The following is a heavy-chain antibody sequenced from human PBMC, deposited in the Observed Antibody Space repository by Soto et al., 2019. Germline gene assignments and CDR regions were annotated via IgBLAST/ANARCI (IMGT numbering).Heavy chain of an antibody. V-gene: IGHV3-21*01. D-gene: IGHD3-3*01. CDR3: ARDFDFWSGDYYYYYGMDV. J-gene: IGHJ6*02. CDR2: ISSSSSYI. CDR1: GFTFRSYS. Sequence: GGSLRLSCAASGFTFRSYSMNWVRQAPGKGLEWVSSISSSSSYIYYADSVKGGFTISRDNAKNSLYLQMNSLRAEDTAVYYCARDFDFWSGDYYYYYGMDVWGQGTTVTVSS.